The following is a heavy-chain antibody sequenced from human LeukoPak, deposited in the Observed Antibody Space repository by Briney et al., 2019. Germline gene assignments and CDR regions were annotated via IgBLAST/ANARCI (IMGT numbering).Heavy chain of an antibody. J-gene: IGHJ4*02. V-gene: IGHV1-2*06. D-gene: IGHD3-22*01. CDR1: GYTFIGYY. CDR3: ATDAYYDTSGVYPSDY. CDR2: INPNSGGT. Sequence: GASVKVSCKASGYTFIGYYMHWVRQAPGQGLEWMGRINPNSGGTNYAQKFQGRVTMTRDTSNSTAYMELSRLRSDDTAIYYCATDAYYDTSGVYPSDYWGQGTLVTVSS.